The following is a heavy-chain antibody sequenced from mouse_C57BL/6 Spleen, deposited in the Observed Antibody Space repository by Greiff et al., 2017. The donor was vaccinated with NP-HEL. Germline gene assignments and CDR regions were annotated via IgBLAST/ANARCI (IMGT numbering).Heavy chain of an antibody. Sequence: VQLQQSGAELVKPGASVKISCKASGYAFSSYWMNWVKQRPGKGLEWIGQIYPGDGDTNYNGKFKGKATLTADKSSSTAYMQLSSLTSEDSAVYFCARGGPDYYAMDYWGLGTSVTVSS. CDR2: IYPGDGDT. V-gene: IGHV1-80*01. CDR3: ARGGPDYYAMDY. J-gene: IGHJ4*01. CDR1: GYAFSSYW.